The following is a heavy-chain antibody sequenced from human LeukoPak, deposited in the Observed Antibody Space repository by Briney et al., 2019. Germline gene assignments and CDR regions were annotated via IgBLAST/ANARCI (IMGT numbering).Heavy chain of an antibody. J-gene: IGHJ3*01. CDR2: ISGDGGTT. V-gene: IGHV3-64*01. D-gene: IGHD4-11*01. Sequence: PGGSLRLSCAASGFTFSSYAMHWVRQAPGKGLEYVSAISGDGGTTYYPNSVKGRFTISRDNSKNTLYLQMDSLRPEDMAVYYCARGQHQVTESDDAFDVWGQGTMVTVSS. CDR1: GFTFSSYA. CDR3: ARGQHQVTESDDAFDV.